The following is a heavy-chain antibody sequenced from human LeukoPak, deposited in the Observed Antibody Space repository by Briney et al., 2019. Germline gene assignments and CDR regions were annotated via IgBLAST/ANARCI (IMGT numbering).Heavy chain of an antibody. J-gene: IGHJ4*02. CDR3: AKDLWFGEFLVFDY. CDR2: ISSSGSTI. D-gene: IGHD3-10*01. CDR1: GFTFSSYE. Sequence: GGSLRLSCAASGFTFSSYEMNWVRQAPGKGLEWVSYISSSGSTIYYADSVKGRFTISRDNSKNTLYLQMNSLRAEDTAVYYCAKDLWFGEFLVFDYWGQGTLVTVSS. V-gene: IGHV3-48*03.